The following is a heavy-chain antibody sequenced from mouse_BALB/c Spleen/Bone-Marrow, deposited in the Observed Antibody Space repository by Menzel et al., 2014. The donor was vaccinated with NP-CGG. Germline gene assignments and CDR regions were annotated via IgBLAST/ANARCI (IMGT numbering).Heavy chain of an antibody. Sequence: VQLQQSGAGLVRPGSSVKISCKASGYAFSGYWMNWVKQRPGQGLEWIGQIYPGDGDTDYNGKFKGKATLTADKSSSTAYMQLSSLTSEDSAVYFCARGGISVDYWGQGTTLTVPS. J-gene: IGHJ2*01. CDR2: IYPGDGDT. CDR3: ARGGISVDY. CDR1: GYAFSGYW. V-gene: IGHV1-80*01.